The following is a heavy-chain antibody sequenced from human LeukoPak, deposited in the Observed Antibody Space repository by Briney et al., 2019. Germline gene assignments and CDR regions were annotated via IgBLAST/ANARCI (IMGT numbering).Heavy chain of an antibody. J-gene: IGHJ4*02. V-gene: IGHV3-48*01. D-gene: IGHD3-10*01. Sequence: PGGSLRLSCAASGFTFSNYNMNWVRQPPGKGLQWVSYISSSSNIIYYAESVKGRFTISRDNAKNSLFLQMNSLRAEDTAVYYCARDFAREFTIDYWGQGTLVTVSS. CDR2: ISSSSNII. CDR1: GFTFSNYN. CDR3: ARDFAREFTIDY.